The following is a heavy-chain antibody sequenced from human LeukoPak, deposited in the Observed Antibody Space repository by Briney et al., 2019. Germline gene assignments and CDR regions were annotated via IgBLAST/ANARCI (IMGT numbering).Heavy chain of an antibody. J-gene: IGHJ3*02. CDR2: INTNTGNP. D-gene: IGHD4-17*01. CDR1: GYTFTSYA. Sequence: GASVKVSRKASGYTFTSYAMNWVRQAPGQGLEWMGWINTNTGNPTYAQGFTGRFVFSLDTSVSTAYLQISSLKAEDTAVYYCAARTTATDDAFDIWGQGTMVTVSS. V-gene: IGHV7-4-1*02. CDR3: AARTTATDDAFDI.